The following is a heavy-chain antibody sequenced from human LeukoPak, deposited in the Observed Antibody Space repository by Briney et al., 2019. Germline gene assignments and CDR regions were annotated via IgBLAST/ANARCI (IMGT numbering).Heavy chain of an antibody. V-gene: IGHV1-8*03. J-gene: IGHJ4*02. D-gene: IGHD1-26*01. CDR3: ARGAIVGALVY. CDR1: GYTFTNYD. Sequence: GASVKVSCKASGYTFTNYDINGVSQATGQGLDWMGWLNPTNGKTGYAQKFQGKVTITRDTSISTAYMELSSLRSEDTAVYYCARGAIVGALVYWGQGTLVTVSS. CDR2: LNPTNGKT.